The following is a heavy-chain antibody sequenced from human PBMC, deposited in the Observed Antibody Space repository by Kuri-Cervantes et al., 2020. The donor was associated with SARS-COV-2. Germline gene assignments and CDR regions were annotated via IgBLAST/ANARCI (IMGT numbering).Heavy chain of an antibody. J-gene: IGHJ4*02. Sequence: LSLTCAASGFTFSSYSINWVRQAPGKGLEWVSYISSSTSTIYYADSVKGRFTISRDNAKNSLYLQMNSLRDEDTAVYYCARDGVKDDYGFSSYWGQGTMVTVSS. CDR2: ISSSTSTI. D-gene: IGHD4-17*01. V-gene: IGHV3-48*02. CDR1: GFTFSSYS. CDR3: ARDGVKDDYGFSSY.